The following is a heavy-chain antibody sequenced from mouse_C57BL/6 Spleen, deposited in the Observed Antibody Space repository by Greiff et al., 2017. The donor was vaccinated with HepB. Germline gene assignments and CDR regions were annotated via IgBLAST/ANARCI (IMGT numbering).Heavy chain of an antibody. J-gene: IGHJ2*01. Sequence: QVQLQQPGAELVKPGASVKMSCKASGYTFTSYWITWVKQRPGQGLEWIGDIYPGSGSTNYNEKFKSKATLTVDQSSSTAYMQLSSLTSEDSAVYYCARSGALTTVVAEDYWGQGTTLTVSS. CDR3: ARSGALTTVVAEDY. CDR2: IYPGSGST. CDR1: GYTFTSYW. D-gene: IGHD1-1*01. V-gene: IGHV1-55*01.